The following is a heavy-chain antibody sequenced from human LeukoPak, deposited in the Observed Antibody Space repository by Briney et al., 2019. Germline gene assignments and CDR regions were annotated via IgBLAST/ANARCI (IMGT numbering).Heavy chain of an antibody. V-gene: IGHV4-34*01. D-gene: IGHD1-26*01. Sequence: SETLSLTCAVYGGSFSGYYWSWIRQPPGKGLEWIGEINHSGSTNYNPSLKSRVTISVDTSKNQFSLKLSSVTAADTAVYYCARHGGIVGATEMDYWGQGTLVTVSS. CDR2: INHSGST. CDR3: ARHGGIVGATEMDY. CDR1: GGSFSGYY. J-gene: IGHJ4*02.